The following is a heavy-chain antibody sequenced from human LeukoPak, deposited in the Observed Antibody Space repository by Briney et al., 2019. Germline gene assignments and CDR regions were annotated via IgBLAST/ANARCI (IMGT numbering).Heavy chain of an antibody. D-gene: IGHD3-16*01. V-gene: IGHV1-46*01. CDR3: TRGGDGFDY. CDR1: GYTFTIYY. J-gene: IGHJ4*02. Sequence: ASVKVSCKASGYTFTIYYIHWVRQAPGQGLEWMGLINPSGGSTNYAQKFQGRVTMTRDTSTSTVYMELSSLRSEDTAVYYCTRGGDGFDYWGQGTLVTVSS. CDR2: INPSGGST.